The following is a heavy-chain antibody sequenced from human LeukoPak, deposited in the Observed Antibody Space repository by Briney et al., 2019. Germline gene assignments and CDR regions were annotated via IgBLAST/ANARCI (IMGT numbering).Heavy chain of an antibody. CDR3: GKDLRSDFMGVLSRYLSY. CDR2: ISCNGGST. V-gene: IGHV3-64D*09. D-gene: IGHD2/OR15-2a*01. J-gene: IGHJ4*02. CDR1: GFTFSSFA. Sequence: GGTLRLSCAASGFTFSSFAMHWVRRPPAKGLEYVAAISCNGGSTYYADSVKGRFTISRDNSKSTLYLQMSSLRAEDTAVYLCGKDLRSDFMGVLSRYLSYWGQGTLVTVSS.